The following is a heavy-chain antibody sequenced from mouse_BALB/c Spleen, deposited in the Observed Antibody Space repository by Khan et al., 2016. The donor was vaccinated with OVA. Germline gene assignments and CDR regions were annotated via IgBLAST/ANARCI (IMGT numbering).Heavy chain of an antibody. CDR3: VRDGAYHRNDGWFAY. CDR1: GYTFTSYT. CDR2: LNPSNGYT. V-gene: IGHV1-4*01. Sequence: VQLQESGAELARPGASVKMSCKASGYTFTSYTIHWIKLRPGQGLEWIGYLNPSNGYTNYNQKFRDKATLTADKSSTTAYMQLSSLTSDDSAVYNCVRDGAYHRNDGWFAYWGQGTLVTVSA. D-gene: IGHD2-14*01. J-gene: IGHJ3*01.